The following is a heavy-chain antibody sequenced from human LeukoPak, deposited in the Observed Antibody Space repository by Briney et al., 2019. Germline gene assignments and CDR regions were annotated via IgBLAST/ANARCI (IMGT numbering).Heavy chain of an antibody. CDR2: IYYSGST. CDR1: GGSISSGGYY. Sequence: SETLSLTCTVSGGSISSGGYYWSWIRQHPGKGLEWIGYIYYSGSTYYNPSLKSRVTISVDTSKNQFSLKLSSVAAADTAVYYCARDSGYDSSGYLLDYWGQGTLVTVSS. CDR3: ARDSGYDSSGYLLDY. V-gene: IGHV4-31*03. D-gene: IGHD3-22*01. J-gene: IGHJ4*02.